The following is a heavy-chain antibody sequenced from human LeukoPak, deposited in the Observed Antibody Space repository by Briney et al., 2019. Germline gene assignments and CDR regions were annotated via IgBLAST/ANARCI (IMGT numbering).Heavy chain of an antibody. V-gene: IGHV4-39*07. CDR1: GGSISSSSYY. CDR2: IYYSGST. J-gene: IGHJ4*02. Sequence: SETLSLTCTVSGGSISSSSYYWGWIRQPPGKGLEWIGSIYYSGSTYYNPSLKSRVTISVDTSKNQFSLKLSSVTAADTAVYYCARDLYYYDSSGYYSNWGQGTLVTVSS. CDR3: ARDLYYYDSSGYYSN. D-gene: IGHD3-22*01.